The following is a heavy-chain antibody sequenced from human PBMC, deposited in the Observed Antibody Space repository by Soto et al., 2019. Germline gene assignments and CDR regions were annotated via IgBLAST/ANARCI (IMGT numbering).Heavy chain of an antibody. CDR1: GGTFSSYA. Sequence: ASVKVSCKASGGTFSSYAISWVRQAPGQGLEWMGGIIPIFGTANYAQKFQGRVTITADESTSTAYMELSSLRSEDTAVYYCARVRMPVYGDYRIPNTYYFDYWGQGTLVTVSS. J-gene: IGHJ4*02. D-gene: IGHD4-17*01. CDR2: IIPIFGTA. CDR3: ARVRMPVYGDYRIPNTYYFDY. V-gene: IGHV1-69*13.